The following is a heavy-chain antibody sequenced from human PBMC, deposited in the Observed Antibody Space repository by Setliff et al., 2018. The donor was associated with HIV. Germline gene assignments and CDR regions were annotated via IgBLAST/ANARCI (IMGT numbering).Heavy chain of an antibody. V-gene: IGHV4-59*01. CDR2: IYYSGST. Sequence: SETLSLTCTVSGGSISSYYWSWIRQPPGKGLEWIGNIYYSGSTNYHPSLKSRVTISEDTSKEQISLRLRFVTAADTAVYYCARRSNHGMDWYFDLWGRGTLVTVSS. J-gene: IGHJ2*01. CDR3: ARRSNHGMDWYFDL. CDR1: GGSISSYY.